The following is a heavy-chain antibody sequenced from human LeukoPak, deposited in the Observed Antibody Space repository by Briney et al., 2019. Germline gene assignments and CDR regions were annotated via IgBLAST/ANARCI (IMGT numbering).Heavy chain of an antibody. CDR1: GFTLRNYA. CDR3: AREQGGSGWSGFDY. V-gene: IGHV3-30*15. J-gene: IGHJ4*02. CDR2: ISIDGSRQ. Sequence: GGSLRLSCAPSIGFTLRNYAIHWVRQAPGKGLEGVAVISIDGSRQHYADFLVGRFTISRDNSKNTVSLQMSSLRTEDTAVYLCAREQGGSGWSGFDYWGQGTLVTDSS. D-gene: IGHD6-19*01.